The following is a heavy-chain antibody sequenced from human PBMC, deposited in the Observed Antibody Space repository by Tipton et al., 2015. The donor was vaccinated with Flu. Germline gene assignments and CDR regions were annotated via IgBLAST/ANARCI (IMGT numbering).Heavy chain of an antibody. D-gene: IGHD5-12*01. V-gene: IGHV4-59*01. CDR3: ARNKGTGYEDY. CDR1: GASITNYY. Sequence: GLVKPSETFSLTCSVSGASITNYYWAWTRQTPGKGLEWIGYSSYSGGSNFNPSLRSRVTVSIYASKSQVSLKMTSVTSADTATYFCARNKGTGYEDYWGLGTLVTVSS. CDR2: SSYSGGS. J-gene: IGHJ4*02.